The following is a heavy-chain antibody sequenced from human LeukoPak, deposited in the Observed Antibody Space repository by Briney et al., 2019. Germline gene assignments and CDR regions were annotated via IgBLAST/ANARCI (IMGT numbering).Heavy chain of an antibody. D-gene: IGHD3-3*01. CDR3: AKLGPDFWSRCLLPFDY. CDR2: ISGSGGST. Sequence: PGGSLRLSCAASGFTFSSYAMSWVRQAPGKGLEWVSAISGSGGSTYYADSVKGRFTISRDNSKNTLYLQMNSLRAEDTAVYYCAKLGPDFWSRCLLPFDYWGQGTLVTVSS. J-gene: IGHJ4*02. V-gene: IGHV3-23*01. CDR1: GFTFSSYA.